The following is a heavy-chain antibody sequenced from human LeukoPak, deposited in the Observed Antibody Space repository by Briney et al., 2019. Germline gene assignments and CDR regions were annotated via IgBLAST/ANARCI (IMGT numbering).Heavy chain of an antibody. CDR1: GGSFSGYY. CDR2: INHSGST. Sequence: SETLSLTCAVYGGSFSGYYWRWIRQPPGKGLEWIGEINHSGSTNYNPSLKSRVTISVDASKNQFSLKLSSVTAADTAVYYCARAYGSGTAADYWGQGTLVTVSS. V-gene: IGHV4-34*01. CDR3: ARAYGSGTAADY. D-gene: IGHD3-10*01. J-gene: IGHJ4*02.